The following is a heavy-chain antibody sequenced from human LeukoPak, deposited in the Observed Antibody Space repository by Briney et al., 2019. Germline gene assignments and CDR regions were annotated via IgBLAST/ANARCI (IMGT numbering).Heavy chain of an antibody. CDR1: GGSISSSSYY. CDR3: ARHRRDGQHGDAFDI. CDR2: IYYSGST. J-gene: IGHJ3*02. D-gene: IGHD5-24*01. V-gene: IGHV4-39*01. Sequence: PSETLSLTCTVSGGSISSSSYYWGWIRQPPGKGLEWIGSIYYSGSTYYNPSLKSRVTISVDTSKNQFSLKLSSVTAADTAVYCCARHRRDGQHGDAFDIWGQGTMVTVSS.